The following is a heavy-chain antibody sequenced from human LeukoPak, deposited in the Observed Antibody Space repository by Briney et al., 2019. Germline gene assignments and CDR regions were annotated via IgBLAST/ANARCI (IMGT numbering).Heavy chain of an antibody. CDR1: GGSISSSSYY. CDR3: ARNRGRLQLWPNTFDY. J-gene: IGHJ4*02. Sequence: KTSETLSLTCTVSGGSISSSSYYWGWIRQPPGKGLEWIGRIYYSGSTYYNPSLKSRVTISVDTSKNQFSLKLSSVTAADTAVYYCARNRGRLQLWPNTFDYWGQGTLVTVSS. CDR2: IYYSGST. D-gene: IGHD5-18*01. V-gene: IGHV4-39*01.